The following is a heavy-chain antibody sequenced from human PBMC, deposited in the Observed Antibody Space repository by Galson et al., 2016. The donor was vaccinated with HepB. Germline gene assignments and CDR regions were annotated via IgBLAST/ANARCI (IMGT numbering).Heavy chain of an antibody. D-gene: IGHD3-16*02. V-gene: IGHV4-59*01. CDR2: IHYSGST. Sequence: TLSLTCTVSGGSISTYYWSWIRQAPGKGLEYIGYIHYSGSTNYNPSLKSRATISVDTSKNQFSLKLSSVTAADTAVYYCAAYSYVHNFFDYWSQGTLVTVSS. CDR3: AAYSYVHNFFDY. CDR1: GGSISTYY. J-gene: IGHJ4*02.